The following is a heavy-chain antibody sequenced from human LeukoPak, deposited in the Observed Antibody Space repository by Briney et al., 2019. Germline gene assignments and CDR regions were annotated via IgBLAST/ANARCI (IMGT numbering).Heavy chain of an antibody. Sequence: SETLSLTCAVYGGSFSGYYWSWIRQPPGKGLEWIGEINHSGSTNYNPSLKSRVTISVDTSKNQFSLKLSSVTAADTAVYYCARAYSGSLEGGLDIWGQGTMVTVSS. J-gene: IGHJ3*02. V-gene: IGHV4-34*01. CDR2: INHSGST. CDR1: GGSFSGYY. CDR3: ARAYSGSLEGGLDI. D-gene: IGHD1-26*01.